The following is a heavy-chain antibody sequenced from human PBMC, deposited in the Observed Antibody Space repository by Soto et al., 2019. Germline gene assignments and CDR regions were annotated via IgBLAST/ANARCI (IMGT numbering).Heavy chain of an antibody. D-gene: IGHD2-8*01. CDR3: ARGVRYCSRTHCPNCIDS. Sequence: SGPTLVNPTQTLTLTCTFSGFSLSTSGVGVGWIRQPPGKALEWLVLIYWDDDKRYSPSLKNRLTITKDTSKNQVVLTMTNMDPMDTATYYCARGVRYCSRTHCPNCIDSWGQGTLVTVSS. CDR1: GFSLSTSGVG. CDR2: IYWDDDK. J-gene: IGHJ5*01. V-gene: IGHV2-5*02.